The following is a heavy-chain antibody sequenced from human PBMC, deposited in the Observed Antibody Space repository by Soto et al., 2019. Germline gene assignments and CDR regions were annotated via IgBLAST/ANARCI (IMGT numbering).Heavy chain of an antibody. D-gene: IGHD3-16*02. J-gene: IGHJ4*02. CDR3: AAASGNYDCVWGSCRRDY. V-gene: IGHV3-23*01. CDR2: ISGSGGRT. Sequence: EVQLLESGGGLVQPGGSLRLSCAASGFTFSSYSMSWVRQAPGKGLEWVSAISGSGGRTYYADSVKGRFTISRDSSKNTLYLQMYSLRAEDTAGYYCAAASGNYDCVWGSCRRDYWGQGTLVTVSS. CDR1: GFTFSSYS.